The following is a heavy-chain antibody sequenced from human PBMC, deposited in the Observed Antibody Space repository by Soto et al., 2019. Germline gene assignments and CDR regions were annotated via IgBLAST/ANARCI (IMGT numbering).Heavy chain of an antibody. V-gene: IGHV3-30*18. D-gene: IGHD3-3*02. Sequence: QVQLVESGGGVVQPGRSLRLSCAASGVTFSSHGMHWSRQAPGKGLEWVALISSDGSKEYYADCVKGGFTSSRDNSKNTLYLQMNSLRAEDTSMYYCLKDDPVLASWGQGTLVTVSS. CDR1: GVTFSSHG. CDR2: ISSDGSKE. J-gene: IGHJ5*02. CDR3: LKDDPVLAS.